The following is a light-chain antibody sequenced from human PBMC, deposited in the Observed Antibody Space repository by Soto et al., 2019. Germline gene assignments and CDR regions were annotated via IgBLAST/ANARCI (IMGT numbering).Light chain of an antibody. CDR2: DVS. CDR3: CSYAGSYSWV. CDR1: SSDVGAYNY. Sequence: QSVLTQPRSVSGSPGQSVTISCTGTSSDVGAYNYVSWYQHHPGKAPKVMIYDVSERPSGVPDRFSGSKSDNKASLTISGLRAEDEADYYCCSYAGSYSWVFGGGTKVTVL. J-gene: IGLJ3*02. V-gene: IGLV2-11*01.